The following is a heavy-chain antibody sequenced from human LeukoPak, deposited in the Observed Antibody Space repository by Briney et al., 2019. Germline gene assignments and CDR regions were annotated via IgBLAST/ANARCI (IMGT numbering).Heavy chain of an antibody. V-gene: IGHV1-18*01. CDR1: GYTFTSYG. CDR3: ARLRYYYDSSGYYNFDY. D-gene: IGHD3-22*01. CDR2: ISAYDGNT. J-gene: IGHJ4*02. Sequence: VASVKVSCKASGYTFTSYGISWVRQAPGQGLEWMGWISAYDGNTNYAQKLQGRVTMTTDTSTSTAYMELRSLRSDDTAVYYCARLRYYYDSSGYYNFDYWGQRTLVTVSS.